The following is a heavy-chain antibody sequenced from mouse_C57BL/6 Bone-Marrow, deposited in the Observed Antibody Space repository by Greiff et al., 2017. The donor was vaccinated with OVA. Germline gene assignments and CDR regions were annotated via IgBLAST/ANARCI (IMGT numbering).Heavy chain of an antibody. V-gene: IGHV1-69*01. Sequence: QVQLQQSGAELVMPGASVKLSCKASGYTFTSYWMHWVKQRPGQGLEWIGEIDPSASYTNSNQKFKGKSTLTVDKSSRTAYMQLSSLTSEDAAVDYCARGVVAKDYWGQGTTLTVTS. CDR3: ARGVVAKDY. CDR2: IDPSASYT. CDR1: GYTFTSYW. J-gene: IGHJ2*01. D-gene: IGHD1-1*01.